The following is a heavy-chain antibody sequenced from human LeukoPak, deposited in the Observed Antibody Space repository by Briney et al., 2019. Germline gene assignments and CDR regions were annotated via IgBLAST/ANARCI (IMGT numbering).Heavy chain of an antibody. V-gene: IGHV3-21*06. D-gene: IGHD5-18*01. CDR1: GFTFRSYS. CDR2: ISVGSNYI. CDR3: ARDWVMVTYYLEH. J-gene: IGHJ4*02. Sequence: GGSLRLSCAASGFTFRSYSLNWVRQAPGKGLEWVSPISVGSNYIYYADSVKGRFTISRDNAKNLVYLQMNSLRVEDTAVYYCARDWVMVTYYLEHWGQGTMVTVSA.